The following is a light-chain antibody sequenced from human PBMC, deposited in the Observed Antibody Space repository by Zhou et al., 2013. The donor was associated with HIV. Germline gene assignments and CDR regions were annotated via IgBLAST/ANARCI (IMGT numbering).Light chain of an antibody. V-gene: IGKV3-15*01. CDR3: QQYNNWPPWT. Sequence: EIVMTQSPATLSVSPGERATLSCRASQSVSSNLAWYQQKPGQAPRLLIYGASTRATGIPGRFSGSGSGTEFTLTISSLQSEDFAVYYCQQYNNWPPWTFGQGDQGGNQT. J-gene: IGKJ1*01. CDR1: QSVSSN. CDR2: GAS.